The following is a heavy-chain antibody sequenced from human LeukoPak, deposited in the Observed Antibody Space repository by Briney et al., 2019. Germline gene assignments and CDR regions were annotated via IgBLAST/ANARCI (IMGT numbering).Heavy chain of an antibody. Sequence: PVGALRLSCAAPVFTFISYAMCWVRQAPGEGLGWVSVISYDGSNKYYVDSVKGRFTISRDNSKNTLYLQMNSLRAEDTAVYYCAREEYSSIWYHFDYWGQGTLVTVSS. J-gene: IGHJ4*02. CDR3: AREEYSSIWYHFDY. CDR1: VFTFISYA. V-gene: IGHV3-30*04. CDR2: ISYDGSNK. D-gene: IGHD6-13*01.